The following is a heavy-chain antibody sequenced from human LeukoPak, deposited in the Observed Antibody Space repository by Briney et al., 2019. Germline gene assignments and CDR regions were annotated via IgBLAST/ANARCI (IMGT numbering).Heavy chain of an antibody. D-gene: IGHD6-6*01. CDR2: IYYSGST. CDR1: GGSISSSSYY. J-gene: IGHJ6*03. Sequence: SETLSLTCTVSGGSISSSSYYWGWIRQPPGKGLEWIGSIYYSGSTYYNPSLKSRVTISVDTSKNQFSLKLSSVTAADTAVYYRAREGIAARPSHYYYYMDVWGKGTTVTVSS. V-gene: IGHV4-39*07. CDR3: AREGIAARPSHYYYYMDV.